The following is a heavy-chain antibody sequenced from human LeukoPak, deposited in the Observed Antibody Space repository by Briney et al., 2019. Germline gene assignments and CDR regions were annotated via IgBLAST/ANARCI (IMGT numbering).Heavy chain of an antibody. CDR1: GGSISSSSYY. Sequence: PSETLSLTCTVSGGSISSSSYYWGWIRQPPGKGLEWIGSIYYSGSTYYNPSLKCRVTISVDTSKNQFSLKLSSVTAADTAVYYCARHQEPLLYSSFRDYWGQGTLVTVSS. J-gene: IGHJ4*02. CDR3: ARHQEPLLYSSFRDY. V-gene: IGHV4-39*01. CDR2: IYYSGST. D-gene: IGHD6-6*01.